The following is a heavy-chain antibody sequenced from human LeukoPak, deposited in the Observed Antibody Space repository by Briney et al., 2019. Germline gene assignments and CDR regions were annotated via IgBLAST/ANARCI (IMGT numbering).Heavy chain of an antibody. D-gene: IGHD3-10*01. Sequence: GGSLRLSCAASGFTFSSYWMSWVRQAPGKGLEWVANIKQDGSEKYYVDSVKGRFTISRDNAKNSLYLQMNSLRADDTAVYYCARGYRITMVRGVPPRFDPWGQGTLVTVSS. J-gene: IGHJ5*02. CDR2: IKQDGSEK. V-gene: IGHV3-7*01. CDR3: ARGYRITMVRGVPPRFDP. CDR1: GFTFSSYW.